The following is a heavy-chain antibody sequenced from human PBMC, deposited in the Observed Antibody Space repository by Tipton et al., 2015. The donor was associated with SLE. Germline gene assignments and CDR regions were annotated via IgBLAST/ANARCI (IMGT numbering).Heavy chain of an antibody. CDR3: ARITVGQPDY. CDR1: GYSISRGYY. CDR2: IHYSGST. V-gene: IGHV4-38-2*01. J-gene: IGHJ4*02. Sequence: TLSLTCAVSGYSISRGYYWGWIRQPPGEGLEWIGSIHYSGSTNDNPSLKRRVTMSDDTSKHQFSLYRTSVTAADAAVYYCARITVGQPDYWGQGTLVTVSS. D-gene: IGHD3-10*01.